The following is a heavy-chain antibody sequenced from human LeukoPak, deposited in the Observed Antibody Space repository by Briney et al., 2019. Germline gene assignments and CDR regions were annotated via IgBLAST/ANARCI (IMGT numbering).Heavy chain of an antibody. CDR1: GFTFTDYW. D-gene: IGHD6-13*01. CDR2: IRQEGSEK. Sequence: GGSLRLSCAVSGFTFTDYWMNWVRQAPGKGLEWVASIRQEGSEKTYVDSVKCRFTISRDNTKNSLSLQVNSLRVEDTAVYYCARDGTAAGLYFDLWGQGTLVTVSS. CDR3: ARDGTAAGLYFDL. V-gene: IGHV3-7*01. J-gene: IGHJ4*01.